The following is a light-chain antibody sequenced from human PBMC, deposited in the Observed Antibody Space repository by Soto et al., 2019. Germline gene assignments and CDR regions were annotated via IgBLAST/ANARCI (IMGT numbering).Light chain of an antibody. CDR3: QQYNTWPLT. CDR2: DAS. Sequence: ETVMTQSPATLSVSPGERPTLSCRASQSVSSNLAWYQQKPGQAPRLLIYDASTRATGIPARFSGSGSGTEFTLTISSLQSEDFAVYVCQQYNTWPLTFGPGTKVDIK. V-gene: IGKV3-15*01. J-gene: IGKJ3*01. CDR1: QSVSSN.